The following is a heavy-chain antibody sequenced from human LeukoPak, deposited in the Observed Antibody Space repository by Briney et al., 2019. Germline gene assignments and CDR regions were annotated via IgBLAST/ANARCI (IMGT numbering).Heavy chain of an antibody. V-gene: IGHV3-66*02. D-gene: IGHD5-24*01. CDR3: ARDGAGIESWVELDP. CDR2: IWADGTT. Sequence: PGGSLRLSCAASGFSVSNHYMAWVRQAPGRRLEWVSLIWADGTTFYTDSVRGRFTVSRDQFKNTLYLQMSSLRPDDTALYYCARDGAGIESWVELDPWGQGTQVTVSA. J-gene: IGHJ5*02. CDR1: GFSVSNHY.